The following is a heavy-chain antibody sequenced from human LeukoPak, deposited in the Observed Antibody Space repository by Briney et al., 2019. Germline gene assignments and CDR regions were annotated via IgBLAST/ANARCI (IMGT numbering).Heavy chain of an antibody. V-gene: IGHV1-18*01. J-gene: IGHJ6*03. D-gene: IGHD1-14*01. CDR2: ISAYNGNT. CDR1: GYTLTSYG. Sequence: ASVKVSCKASGYTLTSYGISWVRQAPGQGLEWMGWISAYNGNTNYAQKLQGRVTMTTDTSTSTAYMELRSLRSDDTAVYYCARDYRPNYYYYMDVWGKGTTVTVSS. CDR3: ARDYRPNYYYYMDV.